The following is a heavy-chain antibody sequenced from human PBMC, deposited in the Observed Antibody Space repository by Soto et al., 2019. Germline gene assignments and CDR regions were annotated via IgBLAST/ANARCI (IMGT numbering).Heavy chain of an antibody. Sequence: QVQLVQSGAEVKKPGSSVKVSCKASGGTFSSYAISWVRQAPGQGLAWMGGIIPIFGTANYARKFQGRVTITADESTSTAYMELSSLRSEDTAVYYCAGPPELTRIYYYYGMDVWGQGTTVTVSS. J-gene: IGHJ6*02. CDR1: GGTFSSYA. CDR2: IIPIFGTA. D-gene: IGHD1-7*01. CDR3: AGPPELTRIYYYYGMDV. V-gene: IGHV1-69*12.